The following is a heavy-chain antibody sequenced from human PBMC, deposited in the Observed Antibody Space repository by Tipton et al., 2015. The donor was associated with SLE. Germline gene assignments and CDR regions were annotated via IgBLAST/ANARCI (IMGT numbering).Heavy chain of an antibody. CDR1: GGSFSGYY. Sequence: TLSLTCAVYGGSFSGYYWSWIRQPPGKGLEWIGYIYYSGSTNYNPSLKSRVTISVDKSKNQFSLKLSSVTAADTAVYYCARSGLRGYSYVHFDYWGQGTLVTVSS. V-gene: IGHV4-34*01. CDR2: IYYSGST. CDR3: ARSGLRGYSYVHFDY. J-gene: IGHJ4*02. D-gene: IGHD5-18*01.